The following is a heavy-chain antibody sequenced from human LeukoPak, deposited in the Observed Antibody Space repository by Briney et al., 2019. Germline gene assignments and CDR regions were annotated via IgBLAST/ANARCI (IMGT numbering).Heavy chain of an antibody. Sequence: PGGSLRLSCAASGFTLSNYAMSWVRQAPGKGLEWVSGISDSGGSTYYADSVKGRFTISRDNSKNTLYLQMNSLRAEDTAVYYCAKGGGSGYYDSSGYYYFDYWGQGTLVTVSS. CDR2: ISDSGGST. V-gene: IGHV3-23*01. D-gene: IGHD3-22*01. CDR3: AKGGGSGYYDSSGYYYFDY. J-gene: IGHJ4*02. CDR1: GFTLSNYA.